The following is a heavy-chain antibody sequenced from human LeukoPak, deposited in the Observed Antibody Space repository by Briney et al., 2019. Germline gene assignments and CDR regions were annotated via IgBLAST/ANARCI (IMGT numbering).Heavy chain of an antibody. CDR2: VTGSGGAT. Sequence: GGSLSLSCAASGFTFTNYVISWVRQAPGKGLEWVSAVTGSGGATYYADSVKGRFTISRDNSRNTLYLQMNSLRGEDTAVYYCAKDRSSSWYFDYWGQGTLVTVSS. V-gene: IGHV3-23*01. J-gene: IGHJ4*02. CDR1: GFTFTNYV. D-gene: IGHD6-13*01. CDR3: AKDRSSSWYFDY.